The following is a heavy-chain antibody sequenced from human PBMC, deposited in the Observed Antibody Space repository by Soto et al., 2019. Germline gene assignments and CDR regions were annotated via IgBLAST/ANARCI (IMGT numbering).Heavy chain of an antibody. CDR3: ARDLGSSWFLQGD. J-gene: IGHJ4*02. CDR2: ISFDGTNT. CDR1: GFIFSNYA. D-gene: IGHD6-13*01. Sequence: HPGGSLRLSCAASGFIFSNYAMHWVRQTPGTGLEWVSVISFDGTNTYLAESVKGRFTISRDNSKNRLYLQMNSLKPEDTAIYYCARDLGSSWFLQGDWGQGTLVTSPQ. V-gene: IGHV3-30-3*01.